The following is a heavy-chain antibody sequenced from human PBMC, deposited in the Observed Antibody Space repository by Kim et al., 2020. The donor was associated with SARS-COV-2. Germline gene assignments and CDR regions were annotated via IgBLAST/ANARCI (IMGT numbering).Heavy chain of an antibody. Sequence: AQKLPDRVTMTTDTSTSTVYMDMRSLRSDDTAMYFCARVGGPGSYLYPFDYWGQGTLVTVSS. D-gene: IGHD1-26*01. J-gene: IGHJ4*02. V-gene: IGHV1-18*01. CDR3: ARVGGPGSYLYPFDY.